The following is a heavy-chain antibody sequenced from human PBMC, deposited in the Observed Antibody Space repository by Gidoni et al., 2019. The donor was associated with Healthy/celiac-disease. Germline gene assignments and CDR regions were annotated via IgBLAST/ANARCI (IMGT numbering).Heavy chain of an antibody. Sequence: QVQLVESGGGVVQPGRSLRLSCAASGFTFSSYGMHWVRQAPGKGLEWVAVISYDGSNKYYADSVKGRFTISRDNSKNTLYLQMNSLRAEDTAVYYCAKLSGRGYCSSTSCYSTGDYWGQGTLVTVSS. V-gene: IGHV3-30*18. CDR3: AKLSGRGYCSSTSCYSTGDY. J-gene: IGHJ4*02. CDR2: ISYDGSNK. D-gene: IGHD2-2*01. CDR1: GFTFSSYG.